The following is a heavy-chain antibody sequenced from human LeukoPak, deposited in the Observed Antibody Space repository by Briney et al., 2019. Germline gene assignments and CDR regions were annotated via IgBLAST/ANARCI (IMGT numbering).Heavy chain of an antibody. CDR1: GFTFDDYA. V-gene: IGHV3-9*01. Sequence: PGRSLRLSCAASGFTFDDYAMHWVRQAPGKGLEWVSGISWNSGSIGYADSVKGRFTISRDNAKNSLYLQMNSLRAEDTALYYCAKDIDYDSSGYFDYWGQGTLVTVS. J-gene: IGHJ4*02. CDR2: ISWNSGSI. D-gene: IGHD3-22*01. CDR3: AKDIDYDSSGYFDY.